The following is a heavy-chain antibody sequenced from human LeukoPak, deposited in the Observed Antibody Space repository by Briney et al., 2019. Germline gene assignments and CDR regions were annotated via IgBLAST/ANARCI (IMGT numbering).Heavy chain of an antibody. CDR3: AKDGTPYGGNRFDY. CDR1: GFTFSSYS. Sequence: PGGSLRLSCAASGFTFSSYSMNWVRQAPGKGLEWVSSISSSSSYIYYADSVKGRFTISRDNAKNSLYLQMNSLRAEDTALYYCAKDGTPYGGNRFDYWGQGTLVTVSS. V-gene: IGHV3-21*04. CDR2: ISSSSSYI. D-gene: IGHD4-23*01. J-gene: IGHJ4*02.